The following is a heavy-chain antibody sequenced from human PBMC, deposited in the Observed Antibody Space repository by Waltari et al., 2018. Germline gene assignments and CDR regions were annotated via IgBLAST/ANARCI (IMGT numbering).Heavy chain of an antibody. CDR1: GYILIHYH. D-gene: IGHD2-15*01. V-gene: IGHV1-46*01. J-gene: IGHJ4*02. Sequence: QVQLVQSGAAVSKPGAAVTVSCKASGYILIHYHMHWVRQVRGQGLEWMGKISPSDDTTTYAQQFQGRLTMTSDTSMSTVYLELSSLRSEDTAVYYCERRNGGTSPFDYWGQGTLVTVSS. CDR2: ISPSDDTT. CDR3: ERRNGGTSPFDY.